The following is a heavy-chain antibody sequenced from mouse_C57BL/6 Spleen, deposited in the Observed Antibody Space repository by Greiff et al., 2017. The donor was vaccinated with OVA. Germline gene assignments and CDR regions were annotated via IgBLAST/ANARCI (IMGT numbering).Heavy chain of an antibody. V-gene: IGHV5-16*01. D-gene: IGHD2-1*01. CDR1: GFTFSDYY. CDR2: INYDGSST. CDR3: ARGGSYGNYFDY. Sequence: EVNVVESEGGLVQPGSSMKLSCTASGFTFSDYYMAWVRQVPEKGLEWVANINYDGSSTYYLDSLKSRFILSRDNEKHILYLQKSSRKSEDTATYYCARGGSYGNYFDYWGQGTTLTVSS. J-gene: IGHJ2*01.